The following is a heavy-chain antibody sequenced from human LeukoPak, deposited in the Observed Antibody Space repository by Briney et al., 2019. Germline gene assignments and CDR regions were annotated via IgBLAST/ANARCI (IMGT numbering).Heavy chain of an antibody. V-gene: IGHV3-66*01. J-gene: IGHJ3*02. D-gene: IGHD3-22*01. CDR3: ARDTDYYDSSGLHDAFDI. CDR2: IYSGGST. Sequence: GGSLRLSCAASGFTVSCNYMSWVRQAPGKGLEWVSVIYSGGSTYYADSVKGRFTISRDNSKNTLYLQMNSLRAEDTAVYYCARDTDYYDSSGLHDAFDIWGQGTMVTVPS. CDR1: GFTVSCNY.